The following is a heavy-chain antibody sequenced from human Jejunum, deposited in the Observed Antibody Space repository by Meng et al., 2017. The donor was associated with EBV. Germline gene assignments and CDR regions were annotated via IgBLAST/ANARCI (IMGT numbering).Heavy chain of an antibody. CDR2: ISHDGRSK. Sequence: QVQLVDSGXGVVHPGRSLTLSXVASGFTFSSYGMFWVRQAPGKGLEWVALISHDGRSKNYADSVKGRFTISRDNSKNTLYLQMDSLRAEDTAVYYCAKDRVSVTSYYFHYWGQGTLVTVSS. J-gene: IGHJ4*02. CDR3: AKDRVSVTSYYFHY. V-gene: IGHV3-30*18. CDR1: GFTFSSYG. D-gene: IGHD6-6*01.